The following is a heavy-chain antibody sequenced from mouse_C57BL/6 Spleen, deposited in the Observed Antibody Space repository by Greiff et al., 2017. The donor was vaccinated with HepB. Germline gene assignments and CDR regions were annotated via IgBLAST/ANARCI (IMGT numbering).Heavy chain of an antibody. CDR3: AREIVYYGSSEGMDY. CDR1: GYTFTDHT. V-gene: IGHV1-78*01. CDR2: IYPRDGST. Sequence: QVQLQQSDAELVKPGASVKISCKVSGYTFTDHTIHWMKQRPEQGLEWIGYIYPRDGSTKYNEKFKGKATLTADKSSSTAYMQLNSLTSEDSAVYFCAREIVYYGSSEGMDYWGQGTSVTVSS. D-gene: IGHD1-1*01. J-gene: IGHJ4*01.